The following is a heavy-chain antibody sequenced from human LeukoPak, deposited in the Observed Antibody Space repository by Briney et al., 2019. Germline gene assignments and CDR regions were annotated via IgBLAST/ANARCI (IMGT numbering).Heavy chain of an antibody. CDR1: GFTFSSYG. V-gene: IGHV3-30*18. CDR2: ISYDGSNK. CDR3: AKSGLRFLEWLPNFDY. D-gene: IGHD3-3*01. J-gene: IGHJ4*02. Sequence: GRSLRLSCAASGFTFSSYGMHWVRQAPGKGLEWVAVISYDGSNKYYADSVKGRFTISRDNSKNTLYLQMNSLRAEDTAVYYCAKSGLRFLEWLPNFDYWGQGTLVTVSS.